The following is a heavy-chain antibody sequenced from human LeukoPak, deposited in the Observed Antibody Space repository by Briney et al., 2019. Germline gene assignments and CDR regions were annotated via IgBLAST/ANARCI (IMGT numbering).Heavy chain of an antibody. CDR1: GFTFSSYE. CDR2: IKQDGSEK. J-gene: IGHJ4*02. CDR3: AKGRRAPLVGTITKSWIDY. D-gene: IGHD1-7*01. V-gene: IGHV3-7*03. Sequence: GGSLRLSCAASGFTFSSYEMNWVRQAPGKGLEWVANIKQDGSEKYYVDSVKGRFTISRDNAKNSLYLQMNSLRAEDTAVYYCAKGRRAPLVGTITKSWIDYWGQGTLVIVSS.